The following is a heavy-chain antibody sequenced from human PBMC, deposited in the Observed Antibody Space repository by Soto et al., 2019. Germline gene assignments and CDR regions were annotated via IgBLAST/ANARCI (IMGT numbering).Heavy chain of an antibody. J-gene: IGHJ6*02. D-gene: IGHD4-17*01. V-gene: IGHV1-2*04. CDR1: GYTFTSYY. Sequence: ASVKVSCKASGYTFTSYYMHWVRQAPGQGLEWMGRINPNSGGTNYAQKFQGWVTMTRDTSISTAYMELSRLRSDDTAVYYCARDSYGDYYYYGMDVWGQGTTVTVSS. CDR2: INPNSGGT. CDR3: ARDSYGDYYYYGMDV.